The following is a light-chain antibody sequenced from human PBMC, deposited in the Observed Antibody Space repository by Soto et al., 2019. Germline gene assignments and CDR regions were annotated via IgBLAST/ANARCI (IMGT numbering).Light chain of an antibody. V-gene: IGKV4-1*01. J-gene: IGKJ4*01. CDR3: HQFYSAPQA. Sequence: DIVMTQPPDSLAVSLGEKATINCKSSQSLLYKSNNKNYLAWYQQKPGQSPRLLISWASARESWVPDRFSGSGSGTEFTLTISNLQAEDVAVYYCHQFYSAPQAFGGGTKVEIQ. CDR1: QSLLYKSNNKNY. CDR2: WAS.